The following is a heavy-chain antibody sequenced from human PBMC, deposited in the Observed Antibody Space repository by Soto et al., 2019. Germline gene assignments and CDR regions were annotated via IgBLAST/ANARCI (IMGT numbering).Heavy chain of an antibody. CDR2: ISAYNGNT. D-gene: IGHD6-19*01. CDR3: ARDPANSGWLRPPLELNY. V-gene: IGHV1-18*04. J-gene: IGHJ4*02. Sequence: SSVKVSCKASGYTFTSYGISWVRQAPGQGLEWMGWISAYNGNTNYAQKLQGRVTMTTDTSTSTAYMELRSLRSDDTAVYYCARDPANSGWLRPPLELNYWGQGSLVTVSS. CDR1: GYTFTSYG.